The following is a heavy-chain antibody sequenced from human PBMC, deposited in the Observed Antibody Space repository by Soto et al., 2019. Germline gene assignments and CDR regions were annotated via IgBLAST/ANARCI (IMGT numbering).Heavy chain of an antibody. Sequence: PSETLSLTCAVYGGSFSGYYWSWIRQPPGKGLEWIGEINHSGSTNYNPSLKSRVTISVDTSKNQFSLKLSSVTAADTAVYYCARLLGKAVAGTPTYNWFDPWGQGTLVTVS. J-gene: IGHJ5*02. CDR3: ARLLGKAVAGTPTYNWFDP. CDR2: INHSGST. V-gene: IGHV4-34*01. D-gene: IGHD6-19*01. CDR1: GGSFSGYY.